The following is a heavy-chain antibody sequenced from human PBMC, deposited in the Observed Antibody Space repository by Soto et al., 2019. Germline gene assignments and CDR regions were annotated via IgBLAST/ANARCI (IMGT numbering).Heavy chain of an antibody. V-gene: IGHV3-30*18. CDR1: GFTFSSYG. CDR3: AKGYSGYDLVFDY. CDR2: ISYDGSNK. Sequence: QVQLVESGGGVVQPGRSLRLSCAASGFTFSSYGMHWVRQAPGMGLEWVAVISYDGSNKYYADSVKGRFTISRDNSKNTLYLQMNSLRAEDTAVYYCAKGYSGYDLVFDYWGQGTLVTVSS. D-gene: IGHD5-12*01. J-gene: IGHJ4*02.